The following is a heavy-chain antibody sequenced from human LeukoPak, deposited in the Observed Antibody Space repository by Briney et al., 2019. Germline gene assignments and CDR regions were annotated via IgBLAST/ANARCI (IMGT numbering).Heavy chain of an antibody. D-gene: IGHD4-17*01. CDR1: GFTFDDYA. J-gene: IGHJ4*02. CDR2: ISWNSGSI. Sequence: PGGSLRLSCAASGFTFDDYAMHWVRQAPGKGLEWVSGISWNSGSIGYADSVKGRITISRDNAKRSLYLQMNSLRAEDTALYYCAKGGTVTTNYYFDSWGRGTLVTVSS. CDR3: AKGGTVTTNYYFDS. V-gene: IGHV3-9*01.